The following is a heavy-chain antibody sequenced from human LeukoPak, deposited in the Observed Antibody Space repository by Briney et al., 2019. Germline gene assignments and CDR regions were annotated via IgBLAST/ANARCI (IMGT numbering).Heavy chain of an antibody. V-gene: IGHV4-59*01. CDR3: AKGNRGYSYGPQANAFDI. CDR1: GGSISSYY. D-gene: IGHD5-18*01. Sequence: SETLSLTCTVSGGSISSYYWSWIRQPPGKGLEWIGYIYYSGSTNYSPSLKSRVTISVDTSKNQFSLKLSSVTAADTAVYYCAKGNRGYSYGPQANAFDIWGQGTMVTVSS. J-gene: IGHJ3*02. CDR2: IYYSGST.